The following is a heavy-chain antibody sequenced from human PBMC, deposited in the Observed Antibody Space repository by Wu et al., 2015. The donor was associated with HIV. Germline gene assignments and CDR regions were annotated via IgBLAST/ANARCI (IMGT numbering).Heavy chain of an antibody. V-gene: IGHV1-69*13. D-gene: IGHD3-16*01. J-gene: IGHJ6*02. Sequence: QVQLVQSGAEVKKPGSSVKVSCKAPGGTFSIYAISWVRQAPGQGLEWMGRIIPSFGTSNYAQKFQGRVTITADESTSTVYMELRSLGSEDTAVYFCARDFTFGGDVLDVVGPRGPRSP. CDR1: GGTFSIYA. CDR3: ARDFTFGGDVLDV. CDR2: IIPSFGTS.